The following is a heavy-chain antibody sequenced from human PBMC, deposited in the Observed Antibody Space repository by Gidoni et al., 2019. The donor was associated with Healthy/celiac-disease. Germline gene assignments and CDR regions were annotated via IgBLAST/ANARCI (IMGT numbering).Heavy chain of an antibody. CDR1: GFTFDDDA. J-gene: IGHJ4*02. CDR3: AKDKAPRGAFYFDY. V-gene: IGHV3-9*01. D-gene: IGHD1-26*01. CDR2: ISWNSGSI. Sequence: EVQLVESGGGLVQPGRSLRLSCAASGFTFDDDAMHWVRLAPGKGRGWVSGISWNSGSIGYADSVKGRFTISRDNAKNSLYLQMNSLRAEDTALYYCAKDKAPRGAFYFDYWGQGTLVTVSS.